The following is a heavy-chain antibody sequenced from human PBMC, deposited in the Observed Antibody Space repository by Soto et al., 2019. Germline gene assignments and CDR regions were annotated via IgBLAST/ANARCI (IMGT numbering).Heavy chain of an antibody. CDR3: AWGGADTWHT. Sequence: QVRLQESGPGLVQPSGTLSLTCAVSGDSVSGDSWWSWLRQSPGKGLEWIGEIFRTGATHYNPSLNSRVAISVDKSESQFSLKMASVTAADTAVYYLAWGGADTWHTWGQGTLVSVSS. CDR1: GDSVSGDSW. CDR2: IFRTGAT. D-gene: IGHD3-16*01. J-gene: IGHJ5*02. V-gene: IGHV4-4*02.